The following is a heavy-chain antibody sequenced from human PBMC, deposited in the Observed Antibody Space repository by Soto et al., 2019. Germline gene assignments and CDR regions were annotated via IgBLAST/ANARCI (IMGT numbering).Heavy chain of an antibody. V-gene: IGHV3-23*01. D-gene: IGHD5-18*01. Sequence: GGSLKLSFAPPESTFGGMPMAGSRRAPGKGLEWVSAISGSGGSTYYADSVKGRFTISRDNSKNTLYLQMNSLRAEDTAVYYCAKGTVDTAMVMYYWGQGTLVTVSS. CDR3: AKGTVDTAMVMYY. CDR2: ISGSGGST. J-gene: IGHJ4*02. CDR1: ESTFGGMP.